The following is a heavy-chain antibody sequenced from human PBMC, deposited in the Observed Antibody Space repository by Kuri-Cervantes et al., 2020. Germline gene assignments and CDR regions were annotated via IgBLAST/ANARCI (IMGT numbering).Heavy chain of an antibody. Sequence: GESLKISCAASGFTFSSYAMSWVRQAPGKGLEWVSAISGSGGSTYYADSVKGRFTISRDNSKNTLYLQMNSLRAEDTAVYYCARDWYYYDSSGYYDPYYYYYYGMDVWGQGTTVTVSS. D-gene: IGHD3-22*01. J-gene: IGHJ6*02. CDR1: GFTFSSYA. V-gene: IGHV3-23*01. CDR2: ISGSGGST. CDR3: ARDWYYYDSSGYYDPYYYYYYGMDV.